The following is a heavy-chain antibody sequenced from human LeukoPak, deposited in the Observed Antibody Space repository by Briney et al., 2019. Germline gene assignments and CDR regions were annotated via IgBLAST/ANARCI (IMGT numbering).Heavy chain of an antibody. Sequence: GGSLRLSCAASGFTFSGSAMHWVRQASGKGLAWVGRIRSKANSYATAYAASVKGRFTISRDDSKDTAYLQMNSLKTEDTAVYYCPRHSYYDSSGLEDYWGQGTLVTVSS. D-gene: IGHD3-22*01. CDR1: GFTFSGSA. CDR2: IRSKANSYAT. J-gene: IGHJ4*02. V-gene: IGHV3-73*01. CDR3: PRHSYYDSSGLEDY.